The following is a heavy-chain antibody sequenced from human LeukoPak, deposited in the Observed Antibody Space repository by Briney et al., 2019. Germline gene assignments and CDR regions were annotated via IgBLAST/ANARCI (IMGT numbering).Heavy chain of an antibody. CDR3: ARDLGGGSHDY. D-gene: IGHD1-26*01. Sequence: SETLSLTCTVSGGSTSSSSYFWGWIRQPPGKGLEWIGSINYSGRTYYKPSLTSRVTISVDTSKNQFSLELSSVTAADTAVYYCARDLGGGSHDYWGQGTLVTVS. CDR1: GGSTSSSSYF. J-gene: IGHJ4*02. CDR2: INYSGRT. V-gene: IGHV4-39*07.